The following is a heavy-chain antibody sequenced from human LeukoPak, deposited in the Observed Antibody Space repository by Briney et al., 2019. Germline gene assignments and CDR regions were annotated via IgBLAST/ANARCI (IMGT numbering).Heavy chain of an antibody. V-gene: IGHV3-30*18. J-gene: IGHJ5*02. Sequence: GRSLRLSCAASGFTFSSYGMHWVRQAPGRGLEWVAVISYDGSNKYYADSVKGRFTISRDNSKNTLYLQMNSLRAEDTALYYCAKDDSSSWYNWFDPWGQGTLVTVSS. CDR1: GFTFSSYG. CDR3: AKDDSSSWYNWFDP. CDR2: ISYDGSNK. D-gene: IGHD6-13*01.